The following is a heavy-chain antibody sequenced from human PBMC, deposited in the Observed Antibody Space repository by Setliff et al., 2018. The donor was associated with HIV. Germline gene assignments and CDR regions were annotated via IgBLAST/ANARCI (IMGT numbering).Heavy chain of an antibody. D-gene: IGHD3-16*02. Sequence: PSETLSLTCGVHGGSFSGYYWSWIRQPPGKGLEWIGEINHSGSTRYNPSLKSRVTISVDTSKNQFSLKLSSVTAADTAVYYCARGGDYVWGSYRPIDYWGQGTLVTVSS. CDR2: INHSGST. CDR1: GGSFSGYY. CDR3: ARGGDYVWGSYRPIDY. V-gene: IGHV4-34*01. J-gene: IGHJ4*02.